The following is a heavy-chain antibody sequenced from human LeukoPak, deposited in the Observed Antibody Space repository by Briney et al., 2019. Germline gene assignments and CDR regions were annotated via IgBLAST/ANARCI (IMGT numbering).Heavy chain of an antibody. CDR1: GGSISSDSYY. Sequence: ETLSLTCXVSGGSISSDSYYWNWIRQPPGKGLEWIGSIHYSGSTYYNPSLKSRVTMSVDTSKNQFSLKLSSVTAADTAVYYCAKSGSYYRSFDSWGQGTLVTVSS. D-gene: IGHD1-26*01. CDR3: AKSGSYYRSFDS. V-gene: IGHV4-39*01. J-gene: IGHJ4*02. CDR2: IHYSGST.